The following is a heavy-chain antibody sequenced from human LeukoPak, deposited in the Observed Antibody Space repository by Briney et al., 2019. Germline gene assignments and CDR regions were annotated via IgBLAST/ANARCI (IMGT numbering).Heavy chain of an antibody. D-gene: IGHD2-2*01. CDR3: ARASETVPAAYYFDY. Sequence: PSETLFLTCTVSGGSISSYYWSWIRQPAGKGLEWIGRIYTSGSTNYNPSLKSRVTMSVDTSKNQFSLKLSSVTAADTAVYYCARASETVPAAYYFDYWGQGTLVTVSS. V-gene: IGHV4-4*07. J-gene: IGHJ4*02. CDR1: GGSISSYY. CDR2: IYTSGST.